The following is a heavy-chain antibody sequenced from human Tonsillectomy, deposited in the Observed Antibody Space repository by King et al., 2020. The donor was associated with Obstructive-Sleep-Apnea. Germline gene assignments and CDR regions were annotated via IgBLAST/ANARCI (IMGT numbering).Heavy chain of an antibody. Sequence: VQLVESGGGVVQPGRSLRLSCAASGFTFRNYAMHWVRQAPGKGLEWVAITSYDGSNKYYADSVKGRFTISRDNSKNTLYLQMNRLRGDDTVVYYCARDTKIRGGYYGGDDYFHHWGQGTLVTVSS. J-gene: IGHJ1*01. CDR3: ARDTKIRGGYYGGDDYFHH. CDR2: TSYDGSNK. D-gene: IGHD3-22*01. CDR1: GFTFRNYA. V-gene: IGHV3-30*04.